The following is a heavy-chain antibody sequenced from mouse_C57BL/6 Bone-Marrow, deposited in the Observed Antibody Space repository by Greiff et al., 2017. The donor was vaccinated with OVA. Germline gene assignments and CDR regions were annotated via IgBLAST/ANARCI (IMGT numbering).Heavy chain of an antibody. CDR2: ISNLAYSI. V-gene: IGHV5-15*01. CDR1: GFTFSDYG. CDR3: ARHVTGKEAMDY. J-gene: IGHJ4*01. Sequence: EVKLMESGGGLVQPGGSLKLSCAASGFTFSDYGMAWVRQAPRQGPEWVAFISNLAYSIYYADTVTGRFTISRENAKNTLYLEMSSLRSEDTAMYYCARHVTGKEAMDYWGQGTSVTVSS. D-gene: IGHD2-1*01.